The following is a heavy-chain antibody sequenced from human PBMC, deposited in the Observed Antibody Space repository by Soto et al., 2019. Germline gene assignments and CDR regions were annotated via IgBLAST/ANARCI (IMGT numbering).Heavy chain of an antibody. V-gene: IGHV5-10-1*01. CDR2: IDPSDSYT. CDR1: GYSFTSYW. D-gene: IGHD2-2*01. J-gene: IGHJ6*02. CDR3: ASSPRGYCSSTSCRELGNYYGMDV. Sequence: PGESLKISCKGSGYSFTSYWIGWVRQMPGKGLEWMGRIDPSDSYTNYSPYFQSHVTISADKSISTTYLQWSSLKASDTAMYYCASSPRGYCSSTSCRELGNYYGMDVWGQGTTVTVSS.